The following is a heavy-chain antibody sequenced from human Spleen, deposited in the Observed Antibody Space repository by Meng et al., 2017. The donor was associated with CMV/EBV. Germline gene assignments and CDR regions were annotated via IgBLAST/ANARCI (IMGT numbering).Heavy chain of an antibody. CDR3: TSRCSSTSCHYYYYYGMDV. J-gene: IGHJ6*02. CDR2: IRSKANSYAT. D-gene: IGHD2-2*01. CDR1: GFKFIYYW. V-gene: IGHV3-73*01. Sequence: GESLKISCAASGFKFIYYWMSWVRQASGKGLEWVGRIRSKANSYATAYAASVKGRFTISRDDSKNTAYLQMNSLKTEDTAVYYCTSRCSSTSCHYYYYYGMDVWGQGTTVTVSS.